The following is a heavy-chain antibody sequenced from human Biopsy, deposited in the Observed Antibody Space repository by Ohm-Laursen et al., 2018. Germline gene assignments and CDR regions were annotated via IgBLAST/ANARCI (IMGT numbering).Heavy chain of an antibody. J-gene: IGHJ4*02. CDR2: IWYDGSNK. D-gene: IGHD2-8*01. CDR3: AKCMTGGSNYYFHH. CDR1: GFTFSSYG. V-gene: IGHV3-33*06. Sequence: LRLSCAASGFTFSSYGMHWVRQAPGKGLEWVAAIWYDGSNKNYADSVKGRFTISRDNSKNTLYLQMNSLRGEDTAVYYCAKCMTGGSNYYFHHCGQGTLVTVSS.